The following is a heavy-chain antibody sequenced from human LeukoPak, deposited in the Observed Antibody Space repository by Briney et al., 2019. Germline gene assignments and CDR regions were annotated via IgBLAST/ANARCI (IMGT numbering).Heavy chain of an antibody. CDR1: GGTCSSYA. CDR2: IIPIFGTA. Sequence: EASVKVSCKASGGTCSSYAISWVRQAPGQGLEWMGGIIPIFGTANYAQKFQGRVTITADESTSTAYMELSSLRSEDTAVYYCVREYSSPGPFDYWGQGTLVTVSS. CDR3: VREYSSPGPFDY. V-gene: IGHV1-69*13. J-gene: IGHJ4*02. D-gene: IGHD6-13*01.